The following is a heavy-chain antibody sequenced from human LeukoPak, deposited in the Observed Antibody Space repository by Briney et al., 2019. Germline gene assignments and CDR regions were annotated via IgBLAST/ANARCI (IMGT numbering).Heavy chain of an antibody. CDR1: GFTFSDYY. CDR2: ISSSGSTI. J-gene: IGHJ4*02. D-gene: IGHD5-18*01. V-gene: IGHV3-11*04. Sequence: GGSLRLSCAASGFTFSDYYMSWIRQAPGKGLEWVSYISSSGSTIYYADSVKGRFTISRDNSKNTLYLQMNSLRAEDTAVYYCAKADTAMAYFDYWGQGTLVTVSS. CDR3: AKADTAMAYFDY.